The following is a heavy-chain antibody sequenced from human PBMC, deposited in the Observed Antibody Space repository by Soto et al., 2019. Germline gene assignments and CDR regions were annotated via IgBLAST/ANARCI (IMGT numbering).Heavy chain of an antibody. CDR2: IYYSGST. CDR3: ARGNSGFYYYYMDV. D-gene: IGHD5-12*01. CDR1: GGSISSYY. J-gene: IGHJ6*03. Sequence: SETLSLTCTVSGGSISSYYWSWIRQPPGKGLEWIGYIYYSGSTNYNPSLKSRVTISVDTSKNQFSLKLSSVTAADTAVYYCARGNSGFYYYYMDVWGKGTTVTVSS. V-gene: IGHV4-59*01.